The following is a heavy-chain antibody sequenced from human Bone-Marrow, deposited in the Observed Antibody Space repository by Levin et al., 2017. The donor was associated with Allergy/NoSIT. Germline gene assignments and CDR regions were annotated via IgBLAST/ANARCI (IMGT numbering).Heavy chain of an antibody. Sequence: GESLKISCKASGYTFTSYDINWVRQATGQGLEWMGWMNPNSGNTGYAQKFQGRVTMTRNTSISTAYMELSSLRSEDTAVYFCARCRARYCSSTSCYYYYDGMDVWGQGTTVTVSS. V-gene: IGHV1-8*01. CDR1: GYTFTSYD. J-gene: IGHJ6*02. D-gene: IGHD2-2*01. CDR2: MNPNSGNT. CDR3: ARCRARYCSSTSCYYYYDGMDV.